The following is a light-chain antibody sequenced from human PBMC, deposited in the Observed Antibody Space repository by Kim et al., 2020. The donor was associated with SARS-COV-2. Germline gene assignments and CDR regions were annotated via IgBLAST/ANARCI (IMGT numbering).Light chain of an antibody. CDR3: QQYGIAPPYT. CDR1: QSVSRTC. V-gene: IGKV3-20*01. J-gene: IGKJ2*01. CDR2: SVS. Sequence: GESAPPSCRTSQSVSRTCFAWYQQKPGQAPRLLIYSVSNRATCIPDRFSGSGSGTDFTLTISRLEPEDFAVYYCQQYGIAPPYTFGQGTKLEI.